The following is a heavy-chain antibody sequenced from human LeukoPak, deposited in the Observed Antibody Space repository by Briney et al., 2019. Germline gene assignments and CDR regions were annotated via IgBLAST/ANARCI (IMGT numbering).Heavy chain of an antibody. CDR2: ISYDGSNK. V-gene: IGHV3-30*03. D-gene: IGHD6-13*01. CDR1: GFTFSSYA. CDR3: TTVKQQLVPPYYYYMDV. J-gene: IGHJ6*03. Sequence: GGSLRLSSAAPGFTFSSYAMHRVPPAPGKGLGWVALISYDGSNKYYADSVKGRFTISRDNSKNTLYLQMNSLKTEDTAVYYCTTVKQQLVPPYYYYMDVWGKGTTVTVSS.